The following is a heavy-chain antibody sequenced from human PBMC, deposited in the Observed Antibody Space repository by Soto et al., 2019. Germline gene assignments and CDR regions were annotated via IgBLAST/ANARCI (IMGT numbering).Heavy chain of an antibody. V-gene: IGHV5-51*01. CDR2: IYPGDSDT. J-gene: IGHJ4*02. CDR3: ARGYPINDY. D-gene: IGHD3-22*01. CDR1: GYSFTSYW. Sequence: PGESMKISGKGSGYSFTSYWIGWVRKMPGKGMEWMGIIYPGDSDTRYSPSFQGQVTISADKSISTAYLQWSSLNASDTAMYYCARGYPINDYWGPGTLVTVSS.